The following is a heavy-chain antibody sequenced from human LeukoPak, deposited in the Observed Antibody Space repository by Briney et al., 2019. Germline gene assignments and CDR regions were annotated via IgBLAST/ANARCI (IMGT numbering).Heavy chain of an antibody. CDR3: AREMTGYSSSAIDY. CDR2: ISSTSSTI. V-gene: IGHV3-48*01. CDR1: GFTFSSYS. Sequence: GGSLRLSCAASGFTFSSYSMNWVRRAPGKGLEWISYISSTSSTIYYGDSVKGRFTISRDNAKNSLYLQMNSLRAEDTAVYYCAREMTGYSSSAIDYWGQGTLVTVSS. J-gene: IGHJ4*02. D-gene: IGHD6-13*01.